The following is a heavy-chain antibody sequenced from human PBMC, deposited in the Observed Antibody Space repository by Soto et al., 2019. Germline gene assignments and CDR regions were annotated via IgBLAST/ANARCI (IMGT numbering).Heavy chain of an antibody. J-gene: IGHJ5*02. CDR2: ISHDGRIE. D-gene: IGHD3-3*01. Sequence: QVHLVESGGGVVQPGRSLRLSCAASGFTFSSFALHWVRQAPGGGLEWAALISHDGRIENYADSVKGRFIISRDNSKNTVYMQMDSLRIEDTGVYYCARDGLPDDFRSGGYWFDPWGQGTQVTVSS. V-gene: IGHV3-30-3*01. CDR1: GFTFSSFA. CDR3: ARDGLPDDFRSGGYWFDP.